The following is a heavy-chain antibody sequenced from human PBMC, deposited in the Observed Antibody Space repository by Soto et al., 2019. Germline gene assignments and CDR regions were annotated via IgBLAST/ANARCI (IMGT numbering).Heavy chain of an antibody. CDR1: GYTFTGYA. J-gene: IGHJ4*02. D-gene: IGHD6-19*01. CDR2: INAGNGNT. Sequence: ASVKGSCKASGYTFTGYAMHWVRQAPGQRLEWMGWINAGNGNTKYSQKFQGRVTITRDTSASTAYMELSSLRSEDTAVYYCARSVAVPADFVYWGQGTLVAVSS. CDR3: ARSVAVPADFVY. V-gene: IGHV1-3*01.